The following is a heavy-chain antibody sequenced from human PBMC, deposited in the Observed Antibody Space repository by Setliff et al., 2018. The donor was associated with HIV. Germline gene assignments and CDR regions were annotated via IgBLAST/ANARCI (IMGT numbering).Heavy chain of an antibody. CDR1: GGSIRATSYY. CDR2: IYYSGST. J-gene: IGHJ4*01. V-gene: IGHV4-39*01. D-gene: IGHD3-3*01. CDR3: ARLGYYNFWSGYWTDY. Sequence: TLSLPCTVSGGSIRATSYYWGWIRQPPGKGLEWIGSIYYSGSTKYNPSLKSRVTISLDMSKNQFSLKLNSVTAADTATYYCARLGYYNFWSGYWTDYWGHGTLVTVS.